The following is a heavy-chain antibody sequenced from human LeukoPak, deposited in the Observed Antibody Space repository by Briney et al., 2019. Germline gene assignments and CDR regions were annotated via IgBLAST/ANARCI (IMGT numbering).Heavy chain of an antibody. CDR1: GYSFTSYW. CDR2: IYPGDSDT. Sequence: GESLKISCQGSGYSFTSYWIGWVRQMPGKGLEWMGIIYPGDSDTRYSPSFQGQVTISADKSISTAYLQWSSLKASDTAMYYCARRSSWSYNWFDPWGQGTLVTVSS. D-gene: IGHD6-13*01. J-gene: IGHJ5*02. V-gene: IGHV5-51*01. CDR3: ARRSSWSYNWFDP.